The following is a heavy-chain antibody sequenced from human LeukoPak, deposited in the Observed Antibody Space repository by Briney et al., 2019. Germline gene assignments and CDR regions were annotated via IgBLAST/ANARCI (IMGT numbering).Heavy chain of an antibody. CDR3: AKAATSSSSFGGFDY. CDR2: ISGSGGST. CDR1: GFTFSSYA. D-gene: IGHD6-13*01. Sequence: GGSLRLSCAASGFTFSSYAMSWVRQAPGKGLEWVSAISGSGGSTYYADSVKGRFTISRHNSKNTLYLQMNSLRAEDTAVYYCAKAATSSSSFGGFDYWGQGTLVTVSS. J-gene: IGHJ4*02. V-gene: IGHV3-23*01.